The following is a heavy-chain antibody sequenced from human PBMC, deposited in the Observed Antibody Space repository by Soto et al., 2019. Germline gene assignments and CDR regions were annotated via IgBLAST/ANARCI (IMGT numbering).Heavy chain of an antibody. V-gene: IGHV3-66*01. CDR3: ASSYDILTGSDY. Sequence: GGSLRLSCAASGFTVSSNYMSWVRQAPGKGLEWVSVIYSGGSTYYADSVKGRFTISRDNSKNTLYLQMNSLRAEDTAVYYCASSYDILTGSDYWGQGTLVTVSS. D-gene: IGHD3-9*01. J-gene: IGHJ4*02. CDR1: GFTVSSNY. CDR2: IYSGGST.